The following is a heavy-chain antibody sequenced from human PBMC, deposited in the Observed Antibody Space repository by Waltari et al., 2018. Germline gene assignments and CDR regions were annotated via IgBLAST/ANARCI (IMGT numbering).Heavy chain of an antibody. Sequence: QVQLVQSGAEVKKPGASVKVSCKVSGYTLTELSMHWVRQAPGKGLEWMGGFDPEDGETIYAQKFQGRVTMTEDTSTDTAYMELSSLRAEDTAVYYCATTRGDLIAVAAEGPYNWFDPWGQGTLVTVSS. V-gene: IGHV1-24*01. CDR3: ATTRGDLIAVAAEGPYNWFDP. CDR2: FDPEDGET. J-gene: IGHJ5*02. CDR1: GYTLTELS. D-gene: IGHD6-19*01.